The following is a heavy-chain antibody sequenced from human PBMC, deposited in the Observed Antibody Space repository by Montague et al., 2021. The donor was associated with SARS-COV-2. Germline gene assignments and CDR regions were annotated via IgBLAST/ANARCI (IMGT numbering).Heavy chain of an antibody. CDR2: INHNGNT. J-gene: IGHJ3*02. D-gene: IGHD2-21*02. Sequence: SETLSLTCAVYRGSFSDYFWTWIRQAPGKGLEWIGEINHNGNTNYSPSLKARVAISVDKSKNQISLALSSVTAADTAVYYCARGRPVRGTFRHIVLLTSGSIDIWGQGTLVTVSS. CDR3: ARGRPVRGTFRHIVLLTSGSIDI. V-gene: IGHV4-34*01. CDR1: RGSFSDYF.